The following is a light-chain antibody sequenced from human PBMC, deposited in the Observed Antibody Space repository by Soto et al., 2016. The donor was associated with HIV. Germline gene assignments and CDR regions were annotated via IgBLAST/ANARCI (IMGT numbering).Light chain of an antibody. CDR3: QQYKNYPLT. V-gene: IGKV1-16*02. CDR2: AAS. J-gene: IGKJ4*01. CDR1: QDINNY. Sequence: DIQMTQSPSSLSASVGDRVTITCRASQDINNYLAWFQQKPGKAPKSLIYAASTLQSGVSSKFSGSGSGTDFTLTISSLRPEDLATYFCQQYKNYPLTFGGGTKVRSN.